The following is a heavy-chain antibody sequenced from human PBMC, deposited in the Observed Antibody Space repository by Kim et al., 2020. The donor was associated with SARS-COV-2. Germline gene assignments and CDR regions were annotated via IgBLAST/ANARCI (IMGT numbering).Heavy chain of an antibody. CDR3: AKDLWNYSAMDV. J-gene: IGHJ6*02. V-gene: IGHV3-23*01. CDR1: GCTCTRCA. Sequence: WGSLRLSCVASGCTCTRCAMTWVHQALRSRPEWVLSSCHDGTSSHHAGAVRGRFFITRDDSKNTLYLRLNYLRAEDTALYYWAKDLWNYSAMDVWGQGTTVTVSS. CDR2: SCHDGTSS. D-gene: IGHD2-21*01.